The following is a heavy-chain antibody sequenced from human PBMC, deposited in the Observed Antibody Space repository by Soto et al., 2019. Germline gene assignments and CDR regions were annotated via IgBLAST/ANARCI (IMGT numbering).Heavy chain of an antibody. CDR2: IYYSGST. V-gene: IGHV4-31*03. CDR3: ARYMVRGVKNAFDI. J-gene: IGHJ3*02. D-gene: IGHD3-10*01. Sequence: SETLSLTCTVSGGSISSGGYYWSWIRQHPGKGLEWIGYIYYSGSTYYNPSLKSRVTISVDTSKNQFSLKLSSVTAADTAVYYCARYMVRGVKNAFDIWGQGTMVTVSS. CDR1: GGSISSGGYY.